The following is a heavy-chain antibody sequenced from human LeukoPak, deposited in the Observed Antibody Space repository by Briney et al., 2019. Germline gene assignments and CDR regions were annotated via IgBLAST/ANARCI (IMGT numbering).Heavy chain of an antibody. Sequence: RLEWMGGIIPIFGTANYAQKFQVRVTITTDESTSTAYLELSSLRSEDTAVYYCARDYESDAFDIWGQGTMVTVSS. CDR3: ARDYESDAFDI. J-gene: IGHJ3*02. V-gene: IGHV1-69*05. D-gene: IGHD3-22*01. CDR2: IIPIFGTA.